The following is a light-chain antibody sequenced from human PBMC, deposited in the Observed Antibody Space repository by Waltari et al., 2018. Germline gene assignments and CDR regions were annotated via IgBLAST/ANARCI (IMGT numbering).Light chain of an antibody. CDR1: QSISIY. CDR3: QKSSSTPPWT. V-gene: IGKV1-39*01. J-gene: IGKJ1*01. Sequence: DIQMTQSPSSLSASVGDRVTITCRASQSISIYLNWYQQKPGKAPKLLIYAASTLQSGVPSRFSGSGSGTDFTLTISSLQPEDFATYYCQKSSSTPPWTLGQGTKLEIK. CDR2: AAS.